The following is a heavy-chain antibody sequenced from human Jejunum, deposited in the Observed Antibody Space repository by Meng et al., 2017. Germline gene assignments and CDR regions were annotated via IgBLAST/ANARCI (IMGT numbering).Heavy chain of an antibody. V-gene: IGHV3-23*01. Sequence: GESLKISCAASGFIFSSYAMTWVRQAPGKGLEWVSAIGGSGAATFYADSVKGRFTIARDNSKNTLTLKMRSLRAEDTAVYYCAGPVLVSGYVWSGYSYWSQGTLVTVSS. CDR1: GFIFSSYA. CDR3: AGPVLVSGYVWSGYSY. CDR2: IGGSGAAT. J-gene: IGHJ4*02. D-gene: IGHD3-3*01.